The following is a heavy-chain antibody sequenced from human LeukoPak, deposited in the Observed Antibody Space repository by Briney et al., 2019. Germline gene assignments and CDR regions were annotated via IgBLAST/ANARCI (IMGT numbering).Heavy chain of an antibody. CDR1: GSTFTRYY. CDR2: INPSSGST. D-gene: IGHD6-13*01. V-gene: IGHV1-46*01. Sequence: ASVKVSCKASGSTFTRYYIHWVRQAPGQGLDWMGMINPSSGSTRFAQMFQDRVTMTRDTSASAVYMELSSLTSEDTAMYYCARTYSSSWSYCDSWGQGTLVTVSS. CDR3: ARTYSSSWSYCDS. J-gene: IGHJ4*02.